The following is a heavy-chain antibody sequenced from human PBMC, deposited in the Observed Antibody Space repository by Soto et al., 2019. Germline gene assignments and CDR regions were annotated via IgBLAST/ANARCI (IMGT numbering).Heavy chain of an antibody. CDR2: IYYNGTT. J-gene: IGHJ1*01. V-gene: IGHV4-31*03. CDR3: AGLDEDNRGYYKIVS. CDR1: GGSISSPNFY. D-gene: IGHD3-22*01. Sequence: SETLSLTCTVSGGSISSPNFYWSWIRQHPGKGLEWIGHIYYNGTTYYNPTLKSRVSISVDTSKNQFSLKLSSVTAADTAVYYCAGLDEDNRGYYKIVSWGQGTLVTVSS.